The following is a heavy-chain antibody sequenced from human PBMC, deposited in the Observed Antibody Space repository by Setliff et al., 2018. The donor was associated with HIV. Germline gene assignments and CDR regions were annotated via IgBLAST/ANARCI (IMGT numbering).Heavy chain of an antibody. CDR2: INHSGST. D-gene: IGHD2-15*01. V-gene: IGHV4-34*01. J-gene: IGHJ4*02. CDR3: ARGRCSGGSCYSARYYFDY. Sequence: SETLSLSCAVYGGSFSGYYWSWIRQPPGKGLEWIGEINHSGSTNYNPSLKSRVTISVGTSKNQFSLKLSSVTAADTAVYYCARGRCSGGSCYSARYYFDYWGQGTLVTVSS. CDR1: GGSFSGYY.